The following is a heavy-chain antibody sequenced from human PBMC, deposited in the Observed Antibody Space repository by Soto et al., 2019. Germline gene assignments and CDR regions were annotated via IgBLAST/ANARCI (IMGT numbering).Heavy chain of an antibody. CDR2: ISAYNGNT. Sequence: QVQLVRSGAEVKKPGASVKVSCKASGYTFTSYGISWVRQAPGQGLEWMGWISAYNGNTNYAQKLQGRVTMTTDTSTSTAYMELRSLRSDDTAVYYCARDSEPYGDYPGYNWFDPWGQGTLVTVSS. J-gene: IGHJ5*02. V-gene: IGHV1-18*04. CDR3: ARDSEPYGDYPGYNWFDP. CDR1: GYTFTSYG. D-gene: IGHD4-17*01.